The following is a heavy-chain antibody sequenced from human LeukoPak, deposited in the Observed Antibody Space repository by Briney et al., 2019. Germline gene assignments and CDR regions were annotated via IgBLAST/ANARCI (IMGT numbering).Heavy chain of an antibody. D-gene: IGHD6-6*01. V-gene: IGHV4-59*08. J-gene: IGHJ4*02. Sequence: SETLSLTCTVSGGSIRSHCWSWIRQSPGKGLEWIAYICDSGSTNYNPSLKSRVTISVDTSKNQFSLKLSSVTAADTAVYYCARRDSSSSFDYWGQGTLVTVSS. CDR3: ARRDSSSSFDY. CDR1: GGSIRSHC. CDR2: ICDSGST.